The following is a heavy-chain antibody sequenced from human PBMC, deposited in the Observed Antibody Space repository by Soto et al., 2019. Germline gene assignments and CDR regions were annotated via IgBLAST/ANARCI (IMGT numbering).Heavy chain of an antibody. CDR1: GYTFTSYY. V-gene: IGHV1-46*01. J-gene: IGHJ6*02. CDR2: INPSGGST. Sequence: GASVKVSCKASGYTFTSYYMHWVRQAPGQGLEWMGIINPSGGSTSYAQKFQGRVTMTRDTSTSTVYMELSSLRSEDTAVYYCARDHLVTLVVVQAAIDYYYYGMDVWG. D-gene: IGHD2-2*02. CDR3: ARDHLVTLVVVQAAIDYYYYGMDV.